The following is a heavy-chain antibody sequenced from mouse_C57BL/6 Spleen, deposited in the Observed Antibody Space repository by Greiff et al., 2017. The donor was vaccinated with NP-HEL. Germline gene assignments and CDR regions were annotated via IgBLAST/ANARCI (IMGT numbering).Heavy chain of an antibody. CDR1: GYTFTSYW. CDR3: ARVDYYGSSLLYAMDY. J-gene: IGHJ4*01. Sequence: QVQLQQSGAELVMPGASVKLSCKASGYTFTSYWMHWVKQRPGQGLEWIGEIDPSDSYTNYNQKFKGKSTLTVDKSSSTAYMQLSSLTSEDSAVYYCARVDYYGSSLLYAMDYWGQGTSVTVSS. D-gene: IGHD1-1*01. V-gene: IGHV1-69*01. CDR2: IDPSDSYT.